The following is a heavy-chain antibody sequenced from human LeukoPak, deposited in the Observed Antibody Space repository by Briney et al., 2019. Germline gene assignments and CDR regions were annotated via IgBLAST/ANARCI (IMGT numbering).Heavy chain of an antibody. CDR1: GFTFSSYA. CDR2: ISGSGGST. J-gene: IGHJ4*02. Sequence: GGSLRLSCAASGFTFSSYAMSWVRQAPGKGLEWVSTISGSGGSTYYTDSVKGRFTISRDNSKNTLYLQMNSLRAEDTAVYYCAKDPMVRGVIITLSGVDPPVIPPLFDYWGQGTLVTVSS. CDR3: AKDPMVRGVIITLSGVDPPVIPPLFDY. D-gene: IGHD3-10*01. V-gene: IGHV3-23*01.